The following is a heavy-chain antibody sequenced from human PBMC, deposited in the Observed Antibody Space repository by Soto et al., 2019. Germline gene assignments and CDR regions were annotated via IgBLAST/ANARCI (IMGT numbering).Heavy chain of an antibody. CDR3: ARGPGSYYIGYYYYGMDV. D-gene: IGHD3-10*01. V-gene: IGHV4-4*02. Sequence: PSETLSLTCAVTGGSISSSNWWGGVRQPPGKGLERIGEIYHRGSTNYTPSLKSRVTISVDTSKNQFSLKLSSVTAADMAVYYCARGPGSYYIGYYYYGMDVWGQGTTVT. CDR1: GGSISSSNW. J-gene: IGHJ6*02. CDR2: IYHRGST.